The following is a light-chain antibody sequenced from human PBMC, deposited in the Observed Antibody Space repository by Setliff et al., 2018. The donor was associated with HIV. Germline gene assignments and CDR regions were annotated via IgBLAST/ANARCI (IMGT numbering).Light chain of an antibody. CDR1: SGDVGRYNL. Sequence: QSALTQPASVSGSPGQSITISCTGTSGDVGRYNLVSWYQQQPGKPPKLMTYQASKRPSGVSNRFSGSKSGNTASLTISGLQAEDEADYYCCSNTGSNTYVFGTGTKVTVL. CDR3: CSNTGSNTYV. J-gene: IGLJ1*01. CDR2: QAS. V-gene: IGLV2-23*01.